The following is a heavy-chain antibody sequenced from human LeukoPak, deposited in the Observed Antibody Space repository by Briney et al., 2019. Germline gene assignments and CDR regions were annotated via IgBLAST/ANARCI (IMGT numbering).Heavy chain of an antibody. D-gene: IGHD6-13*01. V-gene: IGHV4-59*01. CDR3: ARGGGSSWTTGNFYY. Sequence: SETLSLTCHISGASISGYYWGWIRQPPGKGVEWIGYIYYSGSTNYNPSLKSRLTMSVDTSKNQFSLKLNSVTAADTAVYYCARGGGSSWTTGNFYYWGQGTLVTVSS. J-gene: IGHJ4*02. CDR1: GASISGYY. CDR2: IYYSGST.